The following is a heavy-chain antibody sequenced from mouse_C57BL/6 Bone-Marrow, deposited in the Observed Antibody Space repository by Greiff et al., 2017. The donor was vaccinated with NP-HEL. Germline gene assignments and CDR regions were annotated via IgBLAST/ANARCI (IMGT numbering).Heavy chain of an antibody. Sequence: VQLQQSGPELVKPGASVKISCKASGYAFRSSWMNWVKQRPGKGLEWIGRIYPGDGDTNYNGKFKGKATLTADKSSSTAYMQLSSLTSEDSAVYFCARGKCYAMDYWGQGTSVTVSS. J-gene: IGHJ4*01. CDR3: ARGKCYAMDY. D-gene: IGHD1-3*01. V-gene: IGHV1-82*01. CDR1: GYAFRSSW. CDR2: IYPGDGDT.